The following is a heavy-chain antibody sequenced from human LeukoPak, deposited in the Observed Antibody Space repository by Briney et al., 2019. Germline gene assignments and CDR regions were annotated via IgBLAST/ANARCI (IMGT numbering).Heavy chain of an antibody. V-gene: IGHV3-23*01. Sequence: GASLRLSCAASGFTFSSYAMSWVRQAPGKGLELVSAFSGSGGITHYADSVKGRFTMSRENSKNTVYLRMNSLRVEDTAVYYCAKEFLSGYRLTYFDYWGQGTLVTVSS. CDR2: FSGSGGIT. CDR3: AKEFLSGYRLTYFDY. D-gene: IGHD3-3*01. CDR1: GFTFSSYA. J-gene: IGHJ4*02.